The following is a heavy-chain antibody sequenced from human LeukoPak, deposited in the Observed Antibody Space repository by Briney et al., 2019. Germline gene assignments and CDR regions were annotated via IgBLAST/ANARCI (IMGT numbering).Heavy chain of an antibody. Sequence: PSETLSLTCTVSGGSISSSSYYWGWIRQPPGKGLEWIGSIYYSGSTYYNPSLKSRVTISVDTSKNQFSLKLSSVTAADTAVYYCARLNYDFWSGYYGWFDPWGQGTLVTVSS. J-gene: IGHJ5*02. CDR2: IYYSGST. CDR3: ARLNYDFWSGYYGWFDP. CDR1: GGSISSSSYY. D-gene: IGHD3-3*01. V-gene: IGHV4-39*01.